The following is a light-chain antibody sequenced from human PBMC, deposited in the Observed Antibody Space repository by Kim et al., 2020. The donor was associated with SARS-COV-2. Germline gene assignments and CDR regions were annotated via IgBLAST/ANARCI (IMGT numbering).Light chain of an antibody. J-gene: IGKJ3*01. CDR1: QSVGSY. CDR2: DAS. Sequence: EIVLTQSPATLSLSPGERATLPCRASQSVGSYLAWYQQKPGQTPRLLIYDASNRASGIPARFSGSGSGTDFTLTISSLEPEDFAVYYCQQRGNWPFTFGPGTKVDIK. CDR3: QQRGNWPFT. V-gene: IGKV3-11*01.